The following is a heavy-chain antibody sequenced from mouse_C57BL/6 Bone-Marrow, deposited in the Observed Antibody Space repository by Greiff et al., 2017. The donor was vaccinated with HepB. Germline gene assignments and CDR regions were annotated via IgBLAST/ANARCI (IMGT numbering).Heavy chain of an antibody. Sequence: VQLQQSGPELVKPGASVKISCKASGYAFSSSWMNWVKQRPGKGLGWIGRVYPGDGDTTYNGKFKGKATLTADKSSSTAYMQLRGLTSEDSAVYFCARGGYYWGQGTLVTVSA. CDR2: VYPGDGDT. CDR1: GYAFSSSW. V-gene: IGHV1-82*01. CDR3: ARGGYY. D-gene: IGHD2-2*01. J-gene: IGHJ3*01.